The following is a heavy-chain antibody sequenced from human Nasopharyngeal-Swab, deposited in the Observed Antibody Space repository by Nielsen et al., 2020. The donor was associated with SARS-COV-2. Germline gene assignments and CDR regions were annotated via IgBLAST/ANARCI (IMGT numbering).Heavy chain of an antibody. D-gene: IGHD6-19*01. Sequence: RQAPGKGLEWVGRRYYSGSTYYNPSLKSRVTISVATYKNHFSLKLSSVTAADTAVYYCARPRGSGWYREAFDIWGQGTTVTVSS. J-gene: IGHJ3*02. CDR2: RYYSGST. V-gene: IGHV4-39*01. CDR3: ARPRGSGWYREAFDI.